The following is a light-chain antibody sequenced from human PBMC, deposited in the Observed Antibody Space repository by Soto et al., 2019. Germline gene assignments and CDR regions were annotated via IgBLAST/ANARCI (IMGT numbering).Light chain of an antibody. Sequence: THSPATLPVSPCERAILSYSASHSINGNLAWYQQKPGQPPRLLIFGASTRATGIPGRFSGSGSGTDFTLTISRLEPEDFAVYYCQQYGSSPLTFGGGTKVDIK. CDR1: HSINGN. CDR2: GAS. CDR3: QQYGSSPLT. V-gene: IGKV3-20*01. J-gene: IGKJ4*01.